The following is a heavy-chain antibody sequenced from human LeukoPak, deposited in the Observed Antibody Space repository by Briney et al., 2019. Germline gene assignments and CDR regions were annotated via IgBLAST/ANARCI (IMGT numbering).Heavy chain of an antibody. CDR2: IYSSGNT. CDR1: GASISSSNYY. V-gene: IGHV4-39*01. CDR3: VRGQNRAILTGHWRDAFDI. D-gene: IGHD3-9*01. Sequence: SETLSLTCAVSGASISSSNYYWGWVRQSPGKGLEWIGNIYSSGNTYYNASLKSRVTMYIDTSKNQFSLKLSSVTAADTAMYYCVRGQNRAILTGHWRDAFDIWGQGTMVTVSS. J-gene: IGHJ3*02.